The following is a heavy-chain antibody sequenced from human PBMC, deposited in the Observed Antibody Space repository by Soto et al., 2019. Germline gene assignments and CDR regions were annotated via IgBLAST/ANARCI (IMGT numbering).Heavy chain of an antibody. J-gene: IGHJ3*02. CDR2: ISNFNGNT. CDR3: ARASTMVRGVSYAFDI. Sequence: QVQLVQSGAEVKKPGASVKVSCKSSGYTFTSYGTSWVRQAPGHGLEWMGWISNFNGNTNYAQKVQGRVTLPTDTSTTTTYMELRSLRSDGTAFYYCARASTMVRGVSYAFDILGQGTMVTVSS. CDR1: GYTFTSYG. D-gene: IGHD3-10*01. V-gene: IGHV1-18*04.